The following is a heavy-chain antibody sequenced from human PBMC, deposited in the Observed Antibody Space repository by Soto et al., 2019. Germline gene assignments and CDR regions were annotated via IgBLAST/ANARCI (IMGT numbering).Heavy chain of an antibody. D-gene: IGHD6-19*01. CDR1: GGSISSGGYY. CDR2: IYYSGGT. Sequence: SETLSLTCTVSGGSISSGGYYWSWIRQHPGKGLEWIGYIYYSGGTYYNPSLKSRVTISVDTSKNQFSLKLSSVTAADTAVYYCARAIAVAVNWFDPWGQGTLVTVSS. V-gene: IGHV4-31*03. J-gene: IGHJ5*02. CDR3: ARAIAVAVNWFDP.